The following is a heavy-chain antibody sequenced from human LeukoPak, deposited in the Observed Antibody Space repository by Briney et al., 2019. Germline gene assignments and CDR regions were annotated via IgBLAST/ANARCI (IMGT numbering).Heavy chain of an antibody. V-gene: IGHV1-3*01. J-gene: IGHJ5*02. CDR3: ARVRKVYGSGSPSGGFDP. D-gene: IGHD3-10*01. Sequence: ASVKVSCKASGYTFTSYAMHWVRQAPGQRLEWMGWINAGNGNTKYSQKFQGRVTITRDTSASTAYMELSSLRSEDTAVYYCARVRKVYGSGSPSGGFDPWGQGTLVTVSS. CDR1: GYTFTSYA. CDR2: INAGNGNT.